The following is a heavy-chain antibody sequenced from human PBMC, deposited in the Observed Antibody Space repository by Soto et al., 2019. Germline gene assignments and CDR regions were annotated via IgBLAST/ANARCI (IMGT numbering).Heavy chain of an antibody. D-gene: IGHD3-10*01. J-gene: IGHJ6*02. CDR1: GYTFTSYG. CDR2: ISAYNGNT. CDR3: ASNYLYYYGSGNTNYYGMDV. Sequence: QVQLVQSGAEVKKPGASVKVSCKASGYTFTSYGISWVRQAPGQGLEGMGWISAYNGNTNYAQKLQGRVTMTTDTSTSTAYMELRSLRSDDTAVYYCASNYLYYYGSGNTNYYGMDVWGQGTTVTVSS. V-gene: IGHV1-18*01.